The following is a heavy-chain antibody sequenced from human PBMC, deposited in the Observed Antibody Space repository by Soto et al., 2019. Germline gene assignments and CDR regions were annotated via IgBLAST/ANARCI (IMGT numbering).Heavy chain of an antibody. CDR2: FDSEDGET. Sequence: ASVKVSSKSSGNTLTELCTQWGRQAPGKTPEWMGGFDSEDGETIYAQKFQGRVTITEDTSTDTAYMELSSLRSEDTAVYDFVTVASSRSDVYF. J-gene: IGHJ2*01. D-gene: IGHD6-19*01. CDR3: VTVASSRSDVYF. CDR1: GNTLTELC. V-gene: IGHV1-24*01.